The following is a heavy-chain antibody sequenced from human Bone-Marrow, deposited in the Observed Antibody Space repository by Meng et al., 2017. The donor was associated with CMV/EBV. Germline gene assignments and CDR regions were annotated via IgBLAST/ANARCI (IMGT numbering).Heavy chain of an antibody. D-gene: IGHD1-26*01. V-gene: IGHV1-69*10. Sequence: SVKVSCKASGGTFSSYAISWVRQAPGQGLEWMGGIIPILGIANYAQKFQGRVTITADKSTSTAYMEPSSLRSEDTAVYYCARGLVVGAAFDYWGQGTLVTVSS. CDR1: GGTFSSYA. J-gene: IGHJ4*02. CDR2: IIPILGIA. CDR3: ARGLVVGAAFDY.